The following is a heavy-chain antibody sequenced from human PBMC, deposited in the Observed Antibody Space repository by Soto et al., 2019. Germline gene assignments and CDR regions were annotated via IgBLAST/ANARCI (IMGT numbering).Heavy chain of an antibody. CDR1: GGSISSYY. J-gene: IGHJ4*02. CDR2: IYYSGST. Sequence: PSETLSLTCTVSGGSISSYYWSWIRQPPGKGLEWIGYIYYSGSTNYNPSLKSRVTISVDTSKNQFSLKLSSVTAADTAVYYCARDPHLRYSGYFDYWGQGTLVTVSS. D-gene: IGHD5-12*01. V-gene: IGHV4-59*12. CDR3: ARDPHLRYSGYFDY.